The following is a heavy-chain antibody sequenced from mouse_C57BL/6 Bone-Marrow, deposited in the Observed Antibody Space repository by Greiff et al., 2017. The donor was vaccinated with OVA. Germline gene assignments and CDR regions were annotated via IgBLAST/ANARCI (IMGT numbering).Heavy chain of an antibody. Sequence: EVQLQQSGAELVRPGASVKLSCTASGFNIKGYYMHWVKQRPEQGLEWIGRIDPEDGDTEYAPKFQGKATMTADTSSNTAYLQLSSLTSEDTAVYYCTTSIIYYDYPGGFAYWGQGTLVTVSA. V-gene: IGHV14-1*01. CDR1: GFNIKGYY. J-gene: IGHJ3*01. D-gene: IGHD2-4*01. CDR2: IDPEDGDT. CDR3: TTSIIYYDYPGGFAY.